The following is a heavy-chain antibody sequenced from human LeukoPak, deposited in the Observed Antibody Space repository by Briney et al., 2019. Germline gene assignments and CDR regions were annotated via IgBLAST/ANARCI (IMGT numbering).Heavy chain of an antibody. D-gene: IGHD3-22*01. Sequence: GGSLRLSCAAAGFTFSNYWMHWVRRAPGKGLVWVSRIKSDGRTIYADSVKGRFTISRDNARNTVSLQMNSLRAEDTGVYYCARAPSEIGGYYPEYFRHWGQGTLVTVSS. CDR3: ARAPSEIGGYYPEYFRH. J-gene: IGHJ1*01. V-gene: IGHV3-74*01. CDR2: IKSDGRT. CDR1: GFTFSNYW.